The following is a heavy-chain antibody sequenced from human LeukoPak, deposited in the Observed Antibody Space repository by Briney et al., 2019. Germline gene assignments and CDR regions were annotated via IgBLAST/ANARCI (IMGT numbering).Heavy chain of an antibody. V-gene: IGHV4-4*07. CDR3: ARDLTTPPYNWFDP. D-gene: IGHD4/OR15-4a*01. J-gene: IGHJ5*02. CDR1: GGSISGYY. Sequence: SETLSLTCTGSGGSISGYYWSWIRQPAGKGLEWIGRIYNSGSTIYNPSLKSRVTVSADTSKNQFSLKLSSVTAADTAVYYCARDLTTPPYNWFDPWGQGILVTVSS. CDR2: IYNSGST.